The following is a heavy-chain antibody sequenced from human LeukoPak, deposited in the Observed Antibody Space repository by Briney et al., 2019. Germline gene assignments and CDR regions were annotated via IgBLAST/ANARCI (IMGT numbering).Heavy chain of an antibody. Sequence: ASVEVSCKASGGTFSSYAISWVRQAPGQGLEWMGGIIPIFGTANYAQKFQGRVTITADESTSTAYMELSSLRSEDTAVYYCAREPDSGGWFDPWGQGTLVTVSS. D-gene: IGHD4-23*01. CDR1: GGTFSSYA. CDR3: AREPDSGGWFDP. V-gene: IGHV1-69*13. CDR2: IIPIFGTA. J-gene: IGHJ5*02.